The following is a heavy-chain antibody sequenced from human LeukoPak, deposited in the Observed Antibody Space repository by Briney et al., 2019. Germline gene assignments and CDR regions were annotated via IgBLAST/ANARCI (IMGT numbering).Heavy chain of an antibody. D-gene: IGHD6-19*01. J-gene: IGHJ6*02. CDR2: VSSSGGTI. CDR3: VEAVAGTYDYYYYGMDV. Sequence: PGGSLRLSCAASGFTFSDYHMSWIRQASGKGLEWVSYVSSSGGTISYADSVKGRFTISRDNSKNTLYLQMNSLRAEDTAVYYCVEAVAGTYDYYYYGMDVWGQGTTVTVSS. V-gene: IGHV3-11*01. CDR1: GFTFSDYH.